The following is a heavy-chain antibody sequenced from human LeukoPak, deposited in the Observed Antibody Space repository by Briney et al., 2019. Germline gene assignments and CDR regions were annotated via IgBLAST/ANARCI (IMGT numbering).Heavy chain of an antibody. D-gene: IGHD1-26*01. J-gene: IGHJ4*02. CDR1: GGPVSSSSYY. CDR2: IYYAGDT. V-gene: IGHV4-39*01. CDR3: ATWDSGRYSQIDN. Sequence: SETLSLTCAVYGGPVSSSSYYWGWVRQSPEKGLECIGTIYYAGDTYYNPSLESRLTISVDTSKNQFSLKLRSVTAADTAVYYCATWDSGRYSQIDNWGQGTLVTVCS.